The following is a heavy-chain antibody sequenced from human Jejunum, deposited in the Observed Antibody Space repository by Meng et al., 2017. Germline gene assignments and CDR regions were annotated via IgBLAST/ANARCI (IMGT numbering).Heavy chain of an antibody. CDR1: GFSFRSFA. Sequence: GGSLRLSCAASGFSFRSFAMCWVRQTPGKGLEWVSAIKGSGDGTMYADSVRGRFIISRDNSKITLYLQMTGLRVEYTAVYYCAKDPNGDSIGAFDSWGQGAMVTVSS. D-gene: IGHD2-21*02. CDR3: AKDPNGDSIGAFDS. V-gene: IGHV3-23*01. CDR2: IKGSGDGT. J-gene: IGHJ3*01.